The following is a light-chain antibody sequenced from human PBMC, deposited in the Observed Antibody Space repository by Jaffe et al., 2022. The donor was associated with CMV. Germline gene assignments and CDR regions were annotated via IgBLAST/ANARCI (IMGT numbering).Light chain of an antibody. V-gene: IGLV3-1*01. CDR3: QAWDTNTGV. Sequence: SYDLTQPPSVSVSPGQTATITCSGDKLEDKFVCWYQQRPGQSPVLVIYEDNKRPSGIPERFSGSSSGNTATLTISGTQAMDEADYYCQAWDTNTGVFGTGTRVTVL. CDR2: EDN. CDR1: KLEDKF. J-gene: IGLJ1*01.